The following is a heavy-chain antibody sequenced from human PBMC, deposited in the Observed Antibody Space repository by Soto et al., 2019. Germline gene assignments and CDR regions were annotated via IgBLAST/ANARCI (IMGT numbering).Heavy chain of an antibody. V-gene: IGHV3-13*05. J-gene: IGHJ4*02. Sequence: EVQLVESGGGLVQPGGSLRLSCAASGFTFSSYDMHWVRQATGKGLEWVSAIGTAGDPYYPGSVKGRFTISRENAKNTLYLQMNSLRAEDTAVYYCAKEPSSGWYGEGYFDYWGQGTLVTVSS. CDR1: GFTFSSYD. CDR2: IGTAGDP. D-gene: IGHD6-19*01. CDR3: AKEPSSGWYGEGYFDY.